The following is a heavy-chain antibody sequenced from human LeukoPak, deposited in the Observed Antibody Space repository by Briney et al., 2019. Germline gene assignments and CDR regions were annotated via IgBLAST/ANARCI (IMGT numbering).Heavy chain of an antibody. D-gene: IGHD3-22*01. V-gene: IGHV1-2*02. CDR3: ARGNLIRDSSGYYYRDY. J-gene: IGHJ4*02. CDR1: GYTFTGDY. CDR2: INPNSGGT. Sequence: ASVKVSCKASGYTFTGDYMHWVRQAPGQGLERMGWINPNSGGTNYAQKFQGRVTMTRDTSISTAYMELSRLRSDDTAVYYCARGNLIRDSSGYYYRDYWGQGTLVTVSS.